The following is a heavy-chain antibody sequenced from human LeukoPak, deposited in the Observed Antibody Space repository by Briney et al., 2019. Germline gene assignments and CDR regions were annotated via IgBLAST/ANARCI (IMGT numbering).Heavy chain of an antibody. CDR2: ISGSGGST. V-gene: IGHV3-23*01. CDR3: ARYYDILTGYYPPSEMDY. J-gene: IGHJ4*02. D-gene: IGHD3-9*01. CDR1: GFTFSSYA. Sequence: GGSLRLSCATSGFTFSSYAMSWVRQAPGKGLEWVSAISGSGGSTYYADSVKGRFTISRDNSKNTLYLQMNSLRAEDTAVYYCARYYDILTGYYPPSEMDYWGQGTLVTVSS.